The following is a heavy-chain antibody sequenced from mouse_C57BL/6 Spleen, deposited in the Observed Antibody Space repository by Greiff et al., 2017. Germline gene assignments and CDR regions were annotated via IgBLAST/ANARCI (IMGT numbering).Heavy chain of an antibody. CDR3: ARMGSSYFDY. Sequence: EVKVVESGGDLVKPGGSLKLSCAASGFTFSSYGMSWVRQTPDKRLEWVATISSGGSYTYYPDSVKGRFTISRDNAKNTLYLQMSSLKSEDTAMYYCARMGSSYFDYWGQGTTLTVSS. J-gene: IGHJ2*01. CDR1: GFTFSSYG. CDR2: ISSGGSYT. V-gene: IGHV5-6*01. D-gene: IGHD1-1*01.